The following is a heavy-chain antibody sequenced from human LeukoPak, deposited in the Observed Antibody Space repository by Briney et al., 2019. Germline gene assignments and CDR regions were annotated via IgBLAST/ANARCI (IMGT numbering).Heavy chain of an antibody. CDR2: IYPYDSDT. CDR1: GYTFSSYW. D-gene: IGHD3-9*01. CDR3: ARRTSMTGNPFDY. V-gene: IGHV5-51*01. Sequence: GESLKISCKASGYTFSSYWIGWVRQMPGNGLEGMGIIYPYDSDTTYSPSFQGQITISADKSISTAYLQWSSLNASDTAKYYCARRTSMTGNPFDYWGQGTLVTVSS. J-gene: IGHJ4*02.